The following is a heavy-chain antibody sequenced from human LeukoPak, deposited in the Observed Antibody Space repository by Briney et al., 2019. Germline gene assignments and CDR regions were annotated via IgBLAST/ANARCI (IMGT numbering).Heavy chain of an antibody. CDR3: ARDPKVGAGHNAFDI. CDR1: GFTLSSYS. V-gene: IGHV3-21*01. CDR2: ISSSRSYI. Sequence: GGSLRLSCAASGFTLSSYSMNWVRQAPGKGLEWVSSISSSRSYIYYADLVKGRFTISRDNAKNSLYLQMNSLRDEDTAVYYCARDPKVGAGHNAFDIWGQGTMVTVSS. D-gene: IGHD1-26*01. J-gene: IGHJ3*02.